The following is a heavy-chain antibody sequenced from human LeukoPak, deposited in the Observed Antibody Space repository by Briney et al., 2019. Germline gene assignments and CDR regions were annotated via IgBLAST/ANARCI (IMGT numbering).Heavy chain of an antibody. CDR2: IYSGGNT. D-gene: IGHD3-3*02. Sequence: GGSLRLSCAASGFTVSDNYMSWVRQAPGKGLERVSVIYSGGNTYYSDSVKGRFTISRDTSKNTVYLQMNSLRGEDTAVYYCARSELAARGLAFDYWGQGTLVTVSS. V-gene: IGHV3-66*02. J-gene: IGHJ4*02. CDR1: GFTVSDNY. CDR3: ARSELAARGLAFDY.